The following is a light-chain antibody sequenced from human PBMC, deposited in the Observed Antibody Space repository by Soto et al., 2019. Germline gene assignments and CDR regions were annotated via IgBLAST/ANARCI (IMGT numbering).Light chain of an antibody. CDR1: SSDVGGYNY. CDR3: SSYTSSSTLVV. V-gene: IGLV2-14*01. CDR2: EVS. Sequence: QSALNQAASVSGSPGQSITISCTGTSSDVGGYNYVSWYQQHPGKAPKLMIYEVSNRPSGVSNRFSGSKSGNTASLTISGLQAEDEADYYCSSYTSSSTLVVFGGGTKLTVL. J-gene: IGLJ2*01.